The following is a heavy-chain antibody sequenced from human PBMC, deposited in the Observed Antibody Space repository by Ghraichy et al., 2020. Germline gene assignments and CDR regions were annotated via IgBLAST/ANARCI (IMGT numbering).Heavy chain of an antibody. Sequence: GGSLRLSCTASGFTFSGYYMAWVRQVPGKGLEWVANIKQDGGNTNYVDSVKGRFTISRDNTKNSLYLQMNSLGVEDTAVYYCARDVSGSLDHWGQGTLVTVSS. D-gene: IGHD5-12*01. CDR3: ARDVSGSLDH. V-gene: IGHV3-7*03. CDR1: GFTFSGYY. CDR2: IKQDGGNT. J-gene: IGHJ4*02.